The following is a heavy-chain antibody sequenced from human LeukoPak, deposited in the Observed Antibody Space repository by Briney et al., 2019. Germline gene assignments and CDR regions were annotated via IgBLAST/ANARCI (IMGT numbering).Heavy chain of an antibody. CDR3: ASCCSSTSCSNAEYFQH. CDR1: GGTFSSYA. CDR2: IIPIFGTA. J-gene: IGHJ1*01. D-gene: IGHD2-2*01. Sequence: GSSVKVSCKASGGTFSSYAISWVRQAPGQGLEWMGGIIPIFGTANYAQKFQGRVTITTDESTSTAYMELSSLRSEDTAVYYCASCCSSTSCSNAEYFQHWGQGTLVTVSS. V-gene: IGHV1-69*05.